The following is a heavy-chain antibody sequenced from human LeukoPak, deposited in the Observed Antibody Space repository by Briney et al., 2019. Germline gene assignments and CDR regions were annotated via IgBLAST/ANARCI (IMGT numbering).Heavy chain of an antibody. J-gene: IGHJ4*02. V-gene: IGHV3-30*04. CDR2: ISYDGSNK. CDR3: ARIGYSSSSFDY. D-gene: IGHD6-6*01. CDR1: GFTFGSYA. Sequence: GGSLRLSCAASGFTFGSYAMHWVRQAPGKGLEWVAVISYDGSNKYYADSVKGRFTISRDNAKNSVYLQMNSLRVEDTAAYYCARIGYSSSSFDYWGPGTLVTVSS.